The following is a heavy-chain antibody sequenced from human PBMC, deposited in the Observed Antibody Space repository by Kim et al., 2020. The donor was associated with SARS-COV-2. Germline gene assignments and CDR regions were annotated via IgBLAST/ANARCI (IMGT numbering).Heavy chain of an antibody. V-gene: IGHV4-34*01. J-gene: IGHJ6*01. Sequence: SETLSLTCAVYGGSFSGYYWSWIRHPPGKGLEWIGEIYHSGSTNYNPSLKSRVTISVDTSKNQFSLKLSSVTAADTAVYYCARAFGSYLGVCYYYYGMDV. CDR1: GGSFSGYY. D-gene: IGHD1-26*01. CDR2: IYHSGST. CDR3: ARAFGSYLGVCYYYYGMDV.